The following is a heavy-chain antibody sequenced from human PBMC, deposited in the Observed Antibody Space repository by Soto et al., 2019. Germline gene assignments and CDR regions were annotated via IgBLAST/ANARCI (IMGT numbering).Heavy chain of an antibody. Sequence: PGGSLRLSCAASGFTFSSYAMSWVRQAPGKGLEWVSAISGSGGSTYYADSVKGRFTISRDNSKNTLYLQMNSLRAEDTAVYYCAKDLFPTLAAAGTFGFDPWGQGTLVTVSS. V-gene: IGHV3-23*01. CDR3: AKDLFPTLAAAGTFGFDP. CDR1: GFTFSSYA. D-gene: IGHD6-13*01. CDR2: ISGSGGST. J-gene: IGHJ5*02.